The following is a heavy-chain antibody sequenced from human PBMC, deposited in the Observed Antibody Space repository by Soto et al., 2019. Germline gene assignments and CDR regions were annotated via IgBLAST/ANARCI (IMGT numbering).Heavy chain of an antibody. V-gene: IGHV1-18*01. CDR1: GYTFTSYG. Sequence: VASVKVSCKASGYTFTSYGISWVRQAPGQGLEWMGWISAYNGNTNYAQKLQGRVTMTTDTSTSTAYMELRSLRSDDTAVYYCARDSGYCSSTSCPNTDAFDIWGQGTMVTVSS. CDR2: ISAYNGNT. D-gene: IGHD2-2*03. CDR3: ARDSGYCSSTSCPNTDAFDI. J-gene: IGHJ3*02.